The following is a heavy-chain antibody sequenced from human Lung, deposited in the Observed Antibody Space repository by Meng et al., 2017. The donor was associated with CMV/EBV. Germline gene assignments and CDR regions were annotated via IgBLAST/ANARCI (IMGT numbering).Heavy chain of an antibody. CDR2: INHSGST. Sequence: SXTXSLXCAAYGGSFSGYYWSRIRQPPGKGLEWIGEINHSGSTYYNPSLKSRVTISVDTSKNQFSLKLSSVTAADTAVYYCASVLTYYYDSSGYQPFYFDYXGQGXLVTVSS. D-gene: IGHD3-22*01. CDR1: GGSFSGYY. V-gene: IGHV4-34*01. CDR3: ASVLTYYYDSSGYQPFYFDY. J-gene: IGHJ4*02.